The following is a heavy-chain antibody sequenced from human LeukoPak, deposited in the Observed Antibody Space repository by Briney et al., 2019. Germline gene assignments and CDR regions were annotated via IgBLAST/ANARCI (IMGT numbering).Heavy chain of an antibody. Sequence: ASVKVSCKASGYTSTSYGISWVRQAPGQGLEWMGWISAYNGNTNYAQKLQGRVTMTTDTSTSTAYMELRSLRSDDTAVYYCARDERMVRGVTINNNWFDPWGQGTLVTVSS. V-gene: IGHV1-18*01. J-gene: IGHJ5*02. CDR2: ISAYNGNT. D-gene: IGHD3-10*01. CDR3: ARDERMVRGVTINNNWFDP. CDR1: GYTSTSYG.